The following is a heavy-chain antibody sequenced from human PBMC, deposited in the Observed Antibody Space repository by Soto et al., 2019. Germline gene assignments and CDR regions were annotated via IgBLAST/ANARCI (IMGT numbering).Heavy chain of an antibody. CDR2: ISYDGSNK. J-gene: IGHJ3*02. V-gene: IGHV3-30-3*01. CDR1: GFTFSSYA. CDR3: AKDPTIKALDPDAFDI. D-gene: IGHD2-21*01. Sequence: SGGSLRLSCAASGFTFSSYAMHWVRQAPGKGLEWVAVISYDGSNKYYADSVKGRFTISRDNSKNTLYLQMNSLRAEDTAVYYCAKDPTIKALDPDAFDIWGQGTMVTVSS.